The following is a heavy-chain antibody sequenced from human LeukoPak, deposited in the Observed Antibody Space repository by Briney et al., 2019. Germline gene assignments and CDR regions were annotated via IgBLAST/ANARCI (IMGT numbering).Heavy chain of an antibody. Sequence: GGSLRLSCAASGFTFSSYAMSWVRQAPGKGLEWVSAISGSGGSTYYADSVKGRFTISRDNSKNTLYLQMNSLRAEDTAVYYCAKSGTGLGYCSGGSCYGHYYYYGMDVWGQGTTVTVSS. CDR2: ISGSGGST. CDR1: GFTFSSYA. CDR3: AKSGTGLGYCSGGSCYGHYYYYGMDV. J-gene: IGHJ6*02. D-gene: IGHD2-15*01. V-gene: IGHV3-23*01.